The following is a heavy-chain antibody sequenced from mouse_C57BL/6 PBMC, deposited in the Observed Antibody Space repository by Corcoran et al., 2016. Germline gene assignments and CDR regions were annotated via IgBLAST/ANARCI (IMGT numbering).Heavy chain of an antibody. V-gene: IGHV1-26*01. CDR1: GYTFTDYY. CDR2: INPNNGGT. CDR3: ARRLEYRSYFDY. Sequence: EVQLQQSGPELVKPGASVKISCKASGYTFTDYYMNWVKQSHGKSLEWIGDINPNNGGTSYNQKFKGKATLTVDKSSSTAYMELRSLTSEDSAVYYCARRLEYRSYFDYWGQGTTLTVSS. D-gene: IGHD1-3*01. J-gene: IGHJ2*01.